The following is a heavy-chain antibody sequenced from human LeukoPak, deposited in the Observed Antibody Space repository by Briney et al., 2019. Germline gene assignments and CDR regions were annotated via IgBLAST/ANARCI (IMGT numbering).Heavy chain of an antibody. Sequence: GGSLRLSCAASGFTFSGSWMYWVRQAPGKGLEWVANIKQDGSEKNYVDSVKGRFTISRDNAKSSLFLQMDSLRAEDTAVYYCAKDRLLWFYGMDVWGQGTTVTVSS. J-gene: IGHJ6*02. CDR3: AKDRLLWFYGMDV. CDR2: IKQDGSEK. V-gene: IGHV3-7*01. D-gene: IGHD3-10*01. CDR1: GFTFSGSW.